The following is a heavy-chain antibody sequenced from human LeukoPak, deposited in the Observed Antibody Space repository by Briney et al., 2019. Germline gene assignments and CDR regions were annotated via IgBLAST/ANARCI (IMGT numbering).Heavy chain of an antibody. CDR3: ARERLRYFDWLLPPYYYYYGMDV. CDR1: GYTFTSYG. D-gene: IGHD3-9*01. V-gene: IGHV1-18*01. CDR2: ISAYNGNT. J-gene: IGHJ6*02. Sequence: GASAKVSCKASGYTFTSYGISWVRQAPGQGLEWMGWISAYNGNTNYAQKLQGRVTMTTDTSTSTAYMELRSLRSDDTAVYYCARERLRYFDWLLPPYYYYYGMDVWGQGTTVTVSS.